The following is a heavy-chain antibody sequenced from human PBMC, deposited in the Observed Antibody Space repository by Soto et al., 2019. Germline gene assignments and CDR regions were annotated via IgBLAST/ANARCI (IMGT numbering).Heavy chain of an antibody. J-gene: IGHJ4*02. CDR3: ARDLRTQYFFDY. D-gene: IGHD3-9*01. Sequence: PGGSLRLSCASSGFTFSEYAMHWVRQAPGKGLEWVAVISYDGSSKYYRDSMKGRFTISRDNSKNTLFLQMDSLRDEDTAVYYCARDLRTQYFFDYWGQGTQVTVSS. CDR2: ISYDGSSK. CDR1: GFTFSEYA. V-gene: IGHV3-30-3*01.